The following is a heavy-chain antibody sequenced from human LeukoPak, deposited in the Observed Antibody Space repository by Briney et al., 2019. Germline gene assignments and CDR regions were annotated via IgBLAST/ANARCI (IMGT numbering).Heavy chain of an antibody. CDR3: ARDQGGSGSYYNSYWFDP. J-gene: IGHJ5*02. D-gene: IGHD3-10*01. V-gene: IGHV3-21*01. CDR2: ISTNSSYI. CDR1: GFTFSSYS. Sequence: GGSLRLSCAASGFTFSSYSMNWVRQAPGKGLEWVSSISTNSSYIYYADSVKGRFTISRDNAKNSLYLQMNSLRAEDTAVYYCARDQGGSGSYYNSYWFDPWGQGTLVTVSS.